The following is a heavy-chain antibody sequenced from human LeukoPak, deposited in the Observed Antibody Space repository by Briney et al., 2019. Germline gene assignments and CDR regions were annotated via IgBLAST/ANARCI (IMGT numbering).Heavy chain of an antibody. CDR1: GGSMSSYY. J-gene: IGHJ4*02. CDR3: AISYSSWHFDY. V-gene: IGHV4-59*01. Sequence: SETLSLTCYVSGGSMSSYYCSWIRQPPGKGLEWIGYIYDSGSTNYNPSLKSRVTISVDTSKNQFSLKLTSVTAADTAVYYCAISYSSWHFDYWGQGTLATVSP. D-gene: IGHD6-13*01. CDR2: IYDSGST.